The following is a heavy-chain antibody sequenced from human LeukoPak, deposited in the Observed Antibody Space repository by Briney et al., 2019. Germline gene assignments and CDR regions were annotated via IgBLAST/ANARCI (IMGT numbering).Heavy chain of an antibody. CDR1: GYTFTSYA. CDR2: ISAYNGNT. J-gene: IGHJ5*02. Sequence: ASVKVSCKASGYTFTSYAMHWVRQAPGQRLEWMGWISAYNGNTNYAQKLQGRVTMTTDTSTSTAYMELRSLRSDDTAVYYCARELVRGMNWFDPWGQGTLVTVSS. V-gene: IGHV1-18*01. D-gene: IGHD3-10*01. CDR3: ARELVRGMNWFDP.